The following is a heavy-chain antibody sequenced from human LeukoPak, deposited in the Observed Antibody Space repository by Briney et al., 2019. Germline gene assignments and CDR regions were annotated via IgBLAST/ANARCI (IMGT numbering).Heavy chain of an antibody. D-gene: IGHD3-16*01. Sequence: SVKVSCKAPGGTFSSYAISWVRQAPGQGLEWMGRIIPIFGTANYAQKFQGRVTITTDESTSTAYMELSSLRSEDTAVYYCARNKGSYDDYYYMDVWGKGTTVTVSS. CDR3: ARNKGSYDDYYYMDV. J-gene: IGHJ6*03. CDR2: IIPIFGTA. CDR1: GGTFSSYA. V-gene: IGHV1-69*05.